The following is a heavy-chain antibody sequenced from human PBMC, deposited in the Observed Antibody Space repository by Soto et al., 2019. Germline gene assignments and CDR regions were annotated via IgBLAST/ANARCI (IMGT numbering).Heavy chain of an antibody. CDR1: GSPFSSYG. V-gene: IGHV3-21*01. D-gene: IGHD6-13*01. CDR3: ARDESAGSSIRY. Sequence: EVQVVESGGGLVKPGGSLRLSCTAPGSPFSSYGMNWVRQAPGNGLEWVASINNGGEDIYYAYSVQGRFTISRDNVKNSLYLQMNSLRAEDTAVYFCARDESAGSSIRYWGQGTLVTVSS. J-gene: IGHJ4*02. CDR2: INNGGEDI.